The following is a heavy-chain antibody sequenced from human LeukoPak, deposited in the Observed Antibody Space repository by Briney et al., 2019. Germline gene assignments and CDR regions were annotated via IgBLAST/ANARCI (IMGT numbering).Heavy chain of an antibody. CDR3: ARLHYYGSGSRFYADY. CDR1: GGSISSSSYY. CDR2: IYYSGST. Sequence: SETLSLTCTVSGGSISSSSYYWGWIRQPPGKGLEWIGSIYYSGSTYYNPSLKSRVTISVDTSKNQFSLKLSSVTAADTAVYYCARLHYYGSGSRFYADYWGQGTLVTVSS. J-gene: IGHJ4*02. V-gene: IGHV4-39*07. D-gene: IGHD3-10*01.